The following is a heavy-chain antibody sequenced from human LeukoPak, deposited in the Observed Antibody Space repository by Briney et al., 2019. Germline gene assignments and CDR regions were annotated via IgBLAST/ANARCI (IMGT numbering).Heavy chain of an antibody. D-gene: IGHD3-10*01. V-gene: IGHV4-59*08. CDR2: IHYSGIT. Sequence: SETLSLTCTVSGDSISSYYWSWIRQPPGKGLEWIGYIHYSGITNYNPSLKSRVTISVDTSKDQFSLKLSSVTAADTAVYYCARHLDYYGSGIYEYWGQGTLVTVSS. J-gene: IGHJ4*02. CDR3: ARHLDYYGSGIYEY. CDR1: GDSISSYY.